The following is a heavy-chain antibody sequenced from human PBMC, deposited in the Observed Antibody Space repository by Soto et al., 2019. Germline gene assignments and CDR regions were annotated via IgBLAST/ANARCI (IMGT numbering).Heavy chain of an antibody. CDR1: GGTFSSYA. J-gene: IGHJ6*02. D-gene: IGHD1-26*01. CDR3: ARALVGASLVGGRYYGMDV. V-gene: IGHV1-69*01. CDR2: IIPIFGTA. Sequence: QVQLVQSGAEVKKRGSSVKVSCTASGGTFSSYAISWVRQAPGQGLEWMGGIIPIFGTANYAQKFQGRVTITADESTSTAYMELSSLRSEDTAVYYCARALVGASLVGGRYYGMDVWGQGTTVTVSS.